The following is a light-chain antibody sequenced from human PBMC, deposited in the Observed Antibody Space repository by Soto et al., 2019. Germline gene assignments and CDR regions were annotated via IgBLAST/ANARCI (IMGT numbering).Light chain of an antibody. CDR2: AAS. Sequence: SGLPQSTGTLSLSPGERATLSCRASQSVSSNYLGWYQQKPGQAPRLLIYAASSRATGIPDRFSGSGSGTDFTLTISRLEPEDFAVYFCQQYGSSPWTFGQGTKVDIK. CDR1: QSVSSNY. CDR3: QQYGSSPWT. V-gene: IGKV3-20*01. J-gene: IGKJ1*01.